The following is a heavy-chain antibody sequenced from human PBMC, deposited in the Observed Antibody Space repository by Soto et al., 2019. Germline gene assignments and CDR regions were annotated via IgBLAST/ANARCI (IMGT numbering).Heavy chain of an antibody. D-gene: IGHD6-6*01. J-gene: IGHJ4*02. V-gene: IGHV2-5*01. CDR2: IFWNDDK. CDR1: GFSLSTYGVG. CDR3: ARRVIGPAAPQIDS. Sequence: QITLKESGPTLVKPTQTLTLTCSFSGFSLSTYGVGVAWIRQPPGKALEWLALIFWNDDKFYTSSLRNRLTITKDTSKNQEILTLTNMEPEDAATYFCARRVIGPAAPQIDSWGPGTLVTVSS.